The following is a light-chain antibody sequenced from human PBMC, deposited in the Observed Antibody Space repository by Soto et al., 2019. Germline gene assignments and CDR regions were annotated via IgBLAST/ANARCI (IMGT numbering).Light chain of an antibody. CDR2: DVS. CDR1: SSDVGGYNY. Sequence: QSALTQPASVSGSPGQSITISCTGTSSDVGGYNYVSWYQQHPGKAPKFMIYDVSNRPSGVSNRFSGSKSGNTASLTISGLQAEDEADYYCSSYTPGNTRQIVFGTGTKLTVL. J-gene: IGLJ1*01. CDR3: SSYTPGNTRQIV. V-gene: IGLV2-14*01.